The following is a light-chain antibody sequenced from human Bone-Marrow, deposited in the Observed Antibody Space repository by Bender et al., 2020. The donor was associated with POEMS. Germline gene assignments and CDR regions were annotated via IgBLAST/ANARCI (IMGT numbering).Light chain of an antibody. CDR2: KVS. V-gene: IGLV2-14*01. CDR1: SSATDGYSY. CDR3: SSYTTTSVI. Sequence: QSALTQPASVSGSPGQSITISCTGTSSATDGYSYVSWYQQHPGRAPKLIIFKVSNRPSGVSDRFSGSKSDNTASLTISGLQTEDEGDYYCSSYTTTSVIFGGGTKLTVL. J-gene: IGLJ2*01.